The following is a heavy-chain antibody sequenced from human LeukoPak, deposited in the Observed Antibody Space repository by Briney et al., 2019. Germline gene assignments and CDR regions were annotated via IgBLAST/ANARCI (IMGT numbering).Heavy chain of an antibody. CDR1: GGSISSYY. D-gene: IGHD2-15*01. CDR2: IYYSGST. Sequence: SETLSLTCTVSGGSISSYYWSWIRQPPGKGLEWIGYIYYSGSTNYNRSLKSRVTISVDTSKNQFSLKLSSVTAADTAVYYCARDLKGYCSGGSCYDAFDIWGQGTMVTVSS. CDR3: ARDLKGYCSGGSCYDAFDI. V-gene: IGHV4-59*01. J-gene: IGHJ3*02.